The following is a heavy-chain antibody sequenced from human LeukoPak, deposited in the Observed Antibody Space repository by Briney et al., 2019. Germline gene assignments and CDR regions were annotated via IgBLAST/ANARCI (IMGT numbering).Heavy chain of an antibody. CDR3: ARGPYSYDSSGAFDI. D-gene: IGHD3-22*01. J-gene: IGHJ3*02. V-gene: IGHV4-61*02. Sequence: PSETLSLTCTVSGDSISSGDYYWSWIRQPAGKGLEWIGRISSSGSTNYNPSLKSRVTISVDTAKNQFSLKLSSVTAADTAVYFCARGPYSYDSSGAFDIWGQGTMVTVSS. CDR1: GDSISSGDYY. CDR2: ISSSGST.